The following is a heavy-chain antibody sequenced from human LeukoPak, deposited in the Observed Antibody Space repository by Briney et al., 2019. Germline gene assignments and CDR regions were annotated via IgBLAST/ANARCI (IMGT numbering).Heavy chain of an antibody. V-gene: IGHV1-69*04. J-gene: IGHJ4*02. Sequence: GSSVKVSCKASGGTFSSYAISWVRQAPGQGLEWMGRIIPILGIANYAQKFQGRVTITADKSTSTAYMGLSSLRSEDTAVYYCARDRLSVNYFDYWGQGTLVTVSS. CDR2: IIPILGIA. CDR1: GGTFSSYA. CDR3: ARDRLSVNYFDY. D-gene: IGHD6-25*01.